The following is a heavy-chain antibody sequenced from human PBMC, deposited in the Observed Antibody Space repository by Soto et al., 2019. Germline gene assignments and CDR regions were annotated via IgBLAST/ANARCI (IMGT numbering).Heavy chain of an antibody. D-gene: IGHD1-1*01. V-gene: IGHV2-5*02. Sequence: QITLRESGPTRVKPTQTLTLTCTFSGFSLSARPVAVGWIRQPPGKALERLALIYWDDDKRYSPSLMRRLTITKDTSKNQVVLTMTNMDPLDTAIYYCVHRAGIDGNWNGGYFDYWGQGALVTVSS. CDR2: IYWDDDK. CDR1: GFSLSARPVA. CDR3: VHRAGIDGNWNGGYFDY. J-gene: IGHJ4*02.